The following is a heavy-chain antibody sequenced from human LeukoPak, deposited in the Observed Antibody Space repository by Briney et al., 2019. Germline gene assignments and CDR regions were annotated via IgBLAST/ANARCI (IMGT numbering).Heavy chain of an antibody. CDR3: AKDLHYNDGRWEFDP. CDR1: GFTFSTFA. D-gene: IGHD5-24*01. V-gene: IGHV3-23*01. J-gene: IGHJ5*02. CDR2: VVGGGTT. Sequence: GGSLRLSXAASGFTFSTFAMTWVRQAPGKGLEWVSGVVGGGTTYYADSVKGRFTLSKDNPKKTVYLQMNSLRVEDTAIYYCAKDLHYNDGRWEFDPWGQGTLVTVSS.